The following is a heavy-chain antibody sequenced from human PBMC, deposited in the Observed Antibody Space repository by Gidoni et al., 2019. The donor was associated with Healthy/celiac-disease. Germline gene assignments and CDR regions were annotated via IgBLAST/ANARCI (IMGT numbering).Heavy chain of an antibody. CDR1: GFTFSSYG. V-gene: IGHV3-30*18. D-gene: IGHD3-10*01. J-gene: IGHJ4*02. CDR2: ISYDGSNK. CDR3: AKDPRGMVRGFDY. Sequence: QVQLVESGGVVVQPGRSLRLSCAASGFTFSSYGMHWVRQAPGKGLEWVAVISYDGSNKYYADSVKGRFTISRDNSKNTLYLQMNSLRAEDTAVYYCAKDPRGMVRGFDYWGQGTLVTVSS.